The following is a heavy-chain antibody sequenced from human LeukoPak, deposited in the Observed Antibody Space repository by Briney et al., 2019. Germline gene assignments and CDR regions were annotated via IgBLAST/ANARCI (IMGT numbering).Heavy chain of an antibody. V-gene: IGHV3-7*01. CDR1: GFTFSSYA. J-gene: IGHJ4*02. CDR2: IKQDGSEK. D-gene: IGHD3-22*01. CDR3: ARSTYYFDSSGELLDY. Sequence: GGSLRLTCAASGFTFSSYAMSWVRQAPGKGLEWVANIKQDGSEKYYVDSVKGRFTISRDNAKNSLYLQMNSLRAEDTAVYYCARSTYYFDSSGELLDYWGQGTLVTVSS.